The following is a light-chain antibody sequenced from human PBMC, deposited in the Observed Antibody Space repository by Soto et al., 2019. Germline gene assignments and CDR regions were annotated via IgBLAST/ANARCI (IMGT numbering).Light chain of an antibody. Sequence: IVLTQSAGTLSLSPGERATLSCRASQSVSSSYLAWYQQRPGQAPRLLIHGATTRATGIPARFSGSGSGTEFTLTISSLQSEDFAVYYCQQYNNWPRTFGQGTKVDIK. CDR1: QSVSSSY. V-gene: IGKV3-15*01. CDR3: QQYNNWPRT. J-gene: IGKJ1*01. CDR2: GAT.